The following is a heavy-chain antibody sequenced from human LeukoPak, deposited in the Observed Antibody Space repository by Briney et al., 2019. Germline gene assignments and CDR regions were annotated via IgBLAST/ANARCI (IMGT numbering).Heavy chain of an antibody. D-gene: IGHD5-18*01. Sequence: SETLSLTCTVSGGSISSSSYYWGWIRQPPGKGLAWIGSIYYSGSTYYNPSLKSRVTISVDTSKNQFSLKLSSVTAADTAVYYCARRRRGYSDYWGQGTLVTVSS. J-gene: IGHJ4*02. CDR1: GGSISSSSYY. V-gene: IGHV4-39*01. CDR2: IYYSGST. CDR3: ARRRRGYSDY.